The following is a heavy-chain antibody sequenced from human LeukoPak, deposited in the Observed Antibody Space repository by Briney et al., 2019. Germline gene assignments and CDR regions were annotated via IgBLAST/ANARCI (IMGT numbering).Heavy chain of an antibody. CDR2: ISDDGGRT. Sequence: GGSLRLSCAASGFTFSSFAMTWVRQAPGKGLEWVAGISDDGGRTYYADSVKGRFTISGDNSKDTLYLQMNSLRAEDTAEYYCAKGRRGSCYSSSDYWGQGTLVTVSS. V-gene: IGHV3-23*01. CDR1: GFTFSSFA. D-gene: IGHD2-15*01. CDR3: AKGRRGSCYSSSDY. J-gene: IGHJ4*02.